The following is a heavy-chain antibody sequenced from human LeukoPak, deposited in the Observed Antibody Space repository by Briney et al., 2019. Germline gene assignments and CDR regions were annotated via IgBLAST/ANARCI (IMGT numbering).Heavy chain of an antibody. J-gene: IGHJ4*02. V-gene: IGHV3-23*01. CDR3: AKEPTFYGSGTLDY. D-gene: IGHD3-10*01. CDR2: INGGGGSA. CDR1: GFTFSNYA. Sequence: GGSLRLSCAASGFTFSNYAMTWVRQAPGKGLEWVSTINGGGGSAYYADSVKGRFTISRDNSKSTLYLQMNSLRAEDTAVYYCAKEPTFYGSGTLDYWGQGTLVTVSS.